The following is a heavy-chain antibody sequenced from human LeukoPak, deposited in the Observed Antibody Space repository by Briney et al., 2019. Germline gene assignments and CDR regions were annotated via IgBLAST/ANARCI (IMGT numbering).Heavy chain of an antibody. CDR3: ARWRWQQSEFDL. Sequence: GGPLRLSCVASGFSFSSYHMSWVRQAPGKGLGCVAHIFPDGHQESCDASVRGRFTVSRDNAKNSVFLQMNSLRVEDTAIYYCARWRWQQSEFDLWGQGALVIVSS. CDR2: IFPDGHQE. D-gene: IGHD5-24*01. CDR1: GFSFSSYH. V-gene: IGHV3-7*01. J-gene: IGHJ4*02.